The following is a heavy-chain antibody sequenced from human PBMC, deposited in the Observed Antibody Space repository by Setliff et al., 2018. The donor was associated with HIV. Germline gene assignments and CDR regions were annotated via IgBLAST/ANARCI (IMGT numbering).Heavy chain of an antibody. CDR1: GASFSGYF. CDR2: INHAGST. J-gene: IGHJ4*02. Sequence: SETLSLTCAVYGASFSGYFWSWIRQPPGKGLEWIGEINHAGSTNFNPSLKGRVTISVDTSKNQFSLKMSSVTAADTAVYYCARIHYDSSGDGGLDYWGQGTLVTVSS. D-gene: IGHD3-22*01. V-gene: IGHV4-34*01. CDR3: ARIHYDSSGDGGLDY.